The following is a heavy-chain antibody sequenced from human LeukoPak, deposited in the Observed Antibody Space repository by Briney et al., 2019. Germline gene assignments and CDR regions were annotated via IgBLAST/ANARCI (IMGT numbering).Heavy chain of an antibody. CDR3: ANHLACGSTTCPSFDD. J-gene: IGHJ4*02. Sequence: GGSLRLSCAASGFTFSSYSMNWVRQAPGKGLEWVSSISSSSSYIYYADSVKGRFTISRDNAKNSLSLQMNNLRADDTAVYYCANHLACGSTTCPSFDDWGQGTLVTVSS. CDR2: ISSSSSYI. V-gene: IGHV3-21*01. D-gene: IGHD2-2*01. CDR1: GFTFSSYS.